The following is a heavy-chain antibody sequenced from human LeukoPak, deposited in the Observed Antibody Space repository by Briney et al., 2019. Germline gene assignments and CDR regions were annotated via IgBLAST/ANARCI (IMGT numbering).Heavy chain of an antibody. CDR1: RFTFTSSA. D-gene: IGHD2-15*01. Sequence: SVKVSCKASRFTFTSSAMQWVRQARGQRLECIGWIVVGSGNTNYAQKFQERVTITRDMSTSTAYMELSSLRSEDTAVYYCAAGWVCSGGSCYYYFDYWGQGTLVTVSS. CDR2: IVVGSGNT. J-gene: IGHJ4*02. V-gene: IGHV1-58*02. CDR3: AAGWVCSGGSCYYYFDY.